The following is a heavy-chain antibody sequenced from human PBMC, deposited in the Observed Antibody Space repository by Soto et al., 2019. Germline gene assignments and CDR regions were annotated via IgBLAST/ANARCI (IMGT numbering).Heavy chain of an antibody. D-gene: IGHD1-1*01. CDR1: GYGFTTYG. J-gene: IGHJ4*02. Sequence: QVHLVQSGVEVKKPGASVKVSCKGSGYGFTTYGITWVRQAPGQGLEWMAWISAHNGNTNYAQKLQGRVTVTRDTTTSTAYMELGSVRADDTAVYYCARGRYGDYWGQGALVTVSS. V-gene: IGHV1-18*01. CDR2: ISAHNGNT. CDR3: ARGRYGDY.